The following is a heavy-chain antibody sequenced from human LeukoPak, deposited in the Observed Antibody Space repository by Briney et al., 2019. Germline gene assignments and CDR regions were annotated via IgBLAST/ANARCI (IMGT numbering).Heavy chain of an antibody. V-gene: IGHV3-48*03. CDR2: ISGGGSSI. CDR1: GFTFSTYE. J-gene: IGHJ4*02. CDR3: ARSPTGSGWYYFDY. Sequence: GGSLRLSCAASGFTFSTYEMHWVRQAPGKGLEWVSYISGGGSSIYYADSVKGRITVSRDNAKNSLYLQMNSLRAEDTAVYYCARSPTGSGWYYFDYWGQGTLVTVSS. D-gene: IGHD6-19*01.